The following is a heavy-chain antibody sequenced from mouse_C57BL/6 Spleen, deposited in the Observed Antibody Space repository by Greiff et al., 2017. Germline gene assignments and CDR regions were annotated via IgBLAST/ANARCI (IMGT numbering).Heavy chain of an antibody. CDR3: ARRDWERAKDD. CDR1: GYTFTGYW. D-gene: IGHD4-1*01. Sequence: QVQLKESGAELMKPGASVKLSCMATGYTFTGYWIEWVKQRPGHGLEWIGEILPGSGSSTYNEKFKGKGTFTADTSSNTAYMQLSSLTTEDSAIYYCARRDWERAKDDWGQGTSVTVAS. V-gene: IGHV1-9*01. J-gene: IGHJ4*01. CDR2: ILPGSGSS.